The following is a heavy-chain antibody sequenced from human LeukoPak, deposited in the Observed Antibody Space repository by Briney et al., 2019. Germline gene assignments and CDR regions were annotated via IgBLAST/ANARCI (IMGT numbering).Heavy chain of an antibody. CDR3: ARDHPDYYDSSGYYGWYFDL. CDR1: GGTLSSYA. D-gene: IGHD3-22*01. J-gene: IGHJ2*01. Sequence: GASVKVSCKASGGTLSSYAISWVRQAPGQGLEWMGRIIPIFGIANYAQKFQGRVTITADKSTSTAYMELSSLRSEDTAVYYCARDHPDYYDSSGYYGWYFDLWGRGTLVTVSS. V-gene: IGHV1-69*04. CDR2: IIPIFGIA.